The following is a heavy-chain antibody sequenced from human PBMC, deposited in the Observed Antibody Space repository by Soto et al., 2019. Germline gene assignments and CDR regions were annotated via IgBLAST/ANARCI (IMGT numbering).Heavy chain of an antibody. V-gene: IGHV1-18*01. J-gene: IGHJ6*02. Sequence: QVQLVQSGAEVKKPGASVKVSCKASGYTFTSYGISWVRQAPGQGLEWMGWISAYNGNTNYAQKLQGRVTMTTDTSTSTAYMELRSLTSDATAVYYCARGPDYGDYYDDYGMDVWGQGTTVTVSS. D-gene: IGHD4-17*01. CDR3: ARGPDYGDYYDDYGMDV. CDR2: ISAYNGNT. CDR1: GYTFTSYG.